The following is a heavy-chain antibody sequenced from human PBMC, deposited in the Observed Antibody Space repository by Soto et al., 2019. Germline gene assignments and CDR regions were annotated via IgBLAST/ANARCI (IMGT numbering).Heavy chain of an antibody. Sequence: SETLSLTCAVYGGSFSGYYWSWIRQPPGKGLEWIGEINHSGSTNYNPSLKSRVTISVDTSKNQFSLKLSSVTAADTAVYYCARAYIVLMVYAGPLDYGMDVWGQGTTVTVSS. D-gene: IGHD2-8*01. CDR1: GGSFSGYY. J-gene: IGHJ6*02. CDR2: INHSGST. CDR3: ARAYIVLMVYAGPLDYGMDV. V-gene: IGHV4-34*01.